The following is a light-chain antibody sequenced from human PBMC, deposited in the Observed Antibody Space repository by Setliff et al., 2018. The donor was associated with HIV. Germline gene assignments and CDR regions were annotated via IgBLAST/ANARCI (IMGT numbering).Light chain of an antibody. J-gene: IGKJ1*01. V-gene: IGKV1-39*01. CDR1: QSIGTF. CDR2: ASS. Sequence: DIQMTQSPSSLSASVGDSVTITCRSSQSIGTFVNWYQQTPGKAPKVLIYASSTLQSGVPSRFSGRGSGTEFTLTIDSLEPEDYATYFCQQTYSPPRTFGQGTKVDIK. CDR3: QQTYSPPRT.